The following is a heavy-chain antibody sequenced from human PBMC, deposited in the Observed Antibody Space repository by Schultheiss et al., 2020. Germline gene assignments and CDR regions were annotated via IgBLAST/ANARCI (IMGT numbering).Heavy chain of an antibody. V-gene: IGHV3-30*04. CDR1: GFTFSSYA. D-gene: IGHD3-16*01. Sequence: GGSLRLSCAASGFTFSSYAMHWVRQAPGKGLEWVAVISYDGSNKYYADSVKGRFTISRDNSKNTLSLQMNSLRAEDTAVYYCAKGGVLIVPWGKGTLVTVSS. J-gene: IGHJ5*02. CDR2: ISYDGSNK. CDR3: AKGGVLIVP.